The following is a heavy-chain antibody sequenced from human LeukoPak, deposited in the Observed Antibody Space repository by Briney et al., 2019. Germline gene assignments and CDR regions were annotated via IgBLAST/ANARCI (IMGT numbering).Heavy chain of an antibody. CDR2: IRYDGSNK. D-gene: IGHD1-26*01. Sequence: GGSLRLSCAASGFTFSSYGMHWVRQAPGKGLEWVAFIRYDGSNKYYADSVKGRFTISRDNSKNTLYLQMNSLRAEDTAVYYCAKREWELHYFDYWGQGTLVTVSS. CDR1: GFTFSSYG. V-gene: IGHV3-30*02. CDR3: AKREWELHYFDY. J-gene: IGHJ4*02.